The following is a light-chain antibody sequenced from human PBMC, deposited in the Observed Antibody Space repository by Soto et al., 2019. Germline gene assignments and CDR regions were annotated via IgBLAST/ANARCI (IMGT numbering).Light chain of an antibody. Sequence: ILFHQSPATPSFFPGERANLSRRASQSVSSYLAWYQQKPGQAPRLLIYDASNRATGIPARFSGSGSGTDFTLTISSLEPEDFAVYYCQQRSNWPITFGQGTRLEIK. V-gene: IGKV3-11*01. CDR2: DAS. CDR3: QQRSNWPIT. J-gene: IGKJ5*01. CDR1: QSVSSY.